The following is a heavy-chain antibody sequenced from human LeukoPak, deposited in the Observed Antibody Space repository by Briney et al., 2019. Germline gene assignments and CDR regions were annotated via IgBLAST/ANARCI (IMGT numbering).Heavy chain of an antibody. CDR3: ARVLSPYGSGSYSPFDY. D-gene: IGHD3-10*01. CDR1: GYTFTGYY. V-gene: IGHV1-2*02. CDR2: INPNSGDT. J-gene: IGHJ4*02. Sequence: ASVKVSCKASGYTFTGYYIHWVRQAPGQGLEWMGWINPNSGDTNYAQNFQGRVTMTRDTSISTSYMELNRLRSDDTALYYCARVLSPYGSGSYSPFDYWGQGTLVTVSS.